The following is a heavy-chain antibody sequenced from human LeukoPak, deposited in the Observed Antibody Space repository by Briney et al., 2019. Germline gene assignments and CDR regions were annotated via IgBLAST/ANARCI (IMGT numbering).Heavy chain of an antibody. J-gene: IGHJ5*02. CDR2: MYVSGTT. CDR3: ARSEGRWFDP. CDR1: GGSINHGAYY. V-gene: IGHV4-31*03. Sequence: PSETLSLTCNVSGGSINHGAYYWNWIRQHSGKGLEWIGYMYVSGTTSYNPSLQSRVTMSIDKSKNRFSLKMNSVTAADSAVYYCARSEGRWFDPWGQGTLVTVSS.